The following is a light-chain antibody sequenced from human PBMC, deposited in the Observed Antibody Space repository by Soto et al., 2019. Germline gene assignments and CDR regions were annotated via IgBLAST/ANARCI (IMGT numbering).Light chain of an antibody. CDR3: QQYDTYPS. Sequence: DIQMTQSPSTLSASIGDRVTITCRASQSVSTWLVWYQQRVGKAPKLLVYKTSTLEGGVPSRFSGGGSGTEFTLTISSLQPDDSATYYCQQYDTYPSFGQGTKLEIK. CDR2: KTS. J-gene: IGKJ2*01. CDR1: QSVSTW. V-gene: IGKV1-5*03.